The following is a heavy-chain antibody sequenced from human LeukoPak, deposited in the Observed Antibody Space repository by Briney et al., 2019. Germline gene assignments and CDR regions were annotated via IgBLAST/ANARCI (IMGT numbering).Heavy chain of an antibody. V-gene: IGHV4-59*01. CDR1: GGSISSNF. CDR3: ARDRVYYYDSSGYNDAFDI. Sequence: SETLSLTCTVSGGSISSNFWSWIRQPPGKGLEWIGYIYYSGSTNYNPSLKSRVTISVDTSKNQFSLKLSSVTAADTAVYYCARDRVYYYDSSGYNDAFDIWGQGTMVTVCS. J-gene: IGHJ3*02. CDR2: IYYSGST. D-gene: IGHD3-22*01.